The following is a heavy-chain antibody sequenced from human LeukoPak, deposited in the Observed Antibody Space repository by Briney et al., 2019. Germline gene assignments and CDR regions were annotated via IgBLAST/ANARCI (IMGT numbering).Heavy chain of an antibody. J-gene: IGHJ4*02. CDR2: IYYSGST. V-gene: IGHV4-39*01. CDR3: ARGEMATISFDY. Sequence: SETLSLTCTVSGGSISSSSYYWGWIRQPPGKGLEWIGSIYYSGSTYYNPSLKSRVTMSVDTSKNQFSLKLSSVTAADTAVYYCARGEMATISFDYWGQGTLVTVSS. CDR1: GGSISSSSYY. D-gene: IGHD5-24*01.